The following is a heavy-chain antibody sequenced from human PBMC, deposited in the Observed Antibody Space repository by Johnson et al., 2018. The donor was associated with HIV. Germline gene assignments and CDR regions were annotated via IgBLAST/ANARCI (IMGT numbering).Heavy chain of an antibody. J-gene: IGHJ3*02. Sequence: VQLVESGGGVVQPGRSLRLSCAASGFTFSSYGMHWVRQAPGKGLEWVAVISYDGSNKYYADSVKGRFTISRDNSKNTLYLQMNSLRAEDTAVYYCARDRRAYDAFDIWGQGTMVTVSS. V-gene: IGHV3-30*03. CDR2: ISYDGSNK. CDR3: ARDRRAYDAFDI. CDR1: GFTFSSYG.